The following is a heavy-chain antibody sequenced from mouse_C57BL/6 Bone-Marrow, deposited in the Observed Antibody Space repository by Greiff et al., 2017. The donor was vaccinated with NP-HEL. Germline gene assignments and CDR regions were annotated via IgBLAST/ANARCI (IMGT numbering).Heavy chain of an antibody. CDR2: MNPHSGRP. Sequence: QVQLQQPGAELVKPGASVKLSCKASGNTFTSYGMHWVKQRPGKGLEGMGMMNPHSGRPTYNEKFKGKATLPVEKSSGPAYMQLRSLTSEESAVYSCARRGPDYYGSSYGFAYWGPGTLVTVA. V-gene: IGHV1-64*01. CDR1: GNTFTSYG. D-gene: IGHD1-1*01. J-gene: IGHJ3*01. CDR3: ARRGPDYYGSSYGFAY.